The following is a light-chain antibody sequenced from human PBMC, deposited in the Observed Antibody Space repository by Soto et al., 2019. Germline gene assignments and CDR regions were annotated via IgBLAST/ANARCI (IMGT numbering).Light chain of an antibody. CDR3: QQDFNLPWT. V-gene: IGKV3D-7*01. J-gene: IGKJ1*01. Sequence: PGERVTLSCRASQSVSNSYLTWYQQKPGQAPRLLIYGASTRATSIPARFSGSGSGTDLTLTISSLQPEDFAVYYCQQDFNLPWTFGQGTKVEIK. CDR1: QSVSNSY. CDR2: GAS.